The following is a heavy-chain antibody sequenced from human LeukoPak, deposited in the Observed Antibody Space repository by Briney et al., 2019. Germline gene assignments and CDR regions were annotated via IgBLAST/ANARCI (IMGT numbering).Heavy chain of an antibody. J-gene: IGHJ6*04. Sequence: GGSLRLSCAASGFTFSTYSMNWVRQAPGKGLEWVSSISSSSSYIHYADSVKGRFTISRDNAKNSLFLQMNSLRAEDTAVYYCARVTWEGRATTLDVWGKGTTVTVSS. CDR3: ARVTWEGRATTLDV. CDR1: GFTFSTYS. V-gene: IGHV3-21*01. CDR2: ISSSSSYI. D-gene: IGHD1-26*01.